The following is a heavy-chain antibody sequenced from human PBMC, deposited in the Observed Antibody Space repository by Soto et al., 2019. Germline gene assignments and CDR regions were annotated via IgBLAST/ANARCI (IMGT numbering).Heavy chain of an antibody. Sequence: SETLSLTCTVSGGSISSGGYSWSWIRQPPGKGLEWIGYIYHSGSTYYNPSLKSRVTISVDRSKNHFSLKLSSVTAADTAVYYCARDSSYYYDSSGYYYNWFDPWGQGTLVTVSS. V-gene: IGHV4-30-2*01. J-gene: IGHJ5*02. CDR2: IYHSGST. D-gene: IGHD3-22*01. CDR1: GGSISSGGYS. CDR3: ARDSSYYYDSSGYYYNWFDP.